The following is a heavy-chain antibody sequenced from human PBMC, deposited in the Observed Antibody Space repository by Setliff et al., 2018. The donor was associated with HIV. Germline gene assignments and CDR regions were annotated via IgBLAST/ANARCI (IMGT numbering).Heavy chain of an antibody. CDR2: ISIYDGSEK. CDR1: GFTFTTYA. D-gene: IGHD2-15*01. J-gene: IGHJ4*02. CDR3: ARDVTVRLSVEYYFDY. V-gene: IGHV3-30*04. Sequence: PGESLKISCAASGFTFTTYAMHWVRQAPGKGLEWVAVISIYDGSEKYYADSVKGRFTISRDNSKNMLYLEMNSLRAEDTAIYYCARDVTVRLSVEYYFDYWGQGTLVTVSS.